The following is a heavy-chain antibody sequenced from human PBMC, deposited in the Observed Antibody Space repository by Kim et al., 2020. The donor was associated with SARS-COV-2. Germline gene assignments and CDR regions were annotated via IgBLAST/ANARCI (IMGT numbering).Heavy chain of an antibody. CDR2: VNSDGSST. Sequence: GGSLRLSCVASGFTFSSYWMHWVRQAPGKGLVWVSRVNSDGSSTSYADSVKGRFTISRDNARNTLYLQMNSLRAEDTAVYYCASFSTEYVGDKCDYWGQG. J-gene: IGHJ4*02. CDR1: GFTFSSYW. CDR3: ASFSTEYVGDKCDY. V-gene: IGHV3-74*01. D-gene: IGHD3-16*01.